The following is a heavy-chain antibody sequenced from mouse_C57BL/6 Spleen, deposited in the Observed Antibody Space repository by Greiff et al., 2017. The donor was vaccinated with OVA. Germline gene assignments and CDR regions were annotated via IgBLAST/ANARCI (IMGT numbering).Heavy chain of an antibody. V-gene: IGHV5-4*01. D-gene: IGHD4-1*01. CDR3: ARGGPGAFDY. CDR1: GFTFSSYA. J-gene: IGHJ2*01. CDR2: ISDGGSYT. Sequence: VQLQQSGGGLVKPGGSLKLSCAASGFTFSSYAMSWVRQTPEKRLEWVATISDGGSYTYYPDNVKGRFTISRDNAKNNLYLQMSHLKSEDTAMYYCARGGPGAFDYWGQGTTLTVSS.